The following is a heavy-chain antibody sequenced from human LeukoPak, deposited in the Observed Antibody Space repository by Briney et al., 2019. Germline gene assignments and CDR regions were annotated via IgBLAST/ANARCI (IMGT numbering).Heavy chain of an antibody. CDR2: VYRDGGT. Sequence: SETLSLTCAVDGYSISSGYYWGWIRPPPGKGLEWIGSVYRDGGTYYNSSLKSRVILSVDTSKNQFALKMTSVTAADTAVYYCARIWRGVISPIDYWGQGTLVVVSS. V-gene: IGHV4-38-2*01. J-gene: IGHJ4*02. D-gene: IGHD3-10*01. CDR3: ARIWRGVISPIDY. CDR1: GYSISSGYY.